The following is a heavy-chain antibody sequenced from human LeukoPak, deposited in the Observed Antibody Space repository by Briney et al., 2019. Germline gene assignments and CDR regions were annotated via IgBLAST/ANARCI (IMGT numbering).Heavy chain of an antibody. Sequence: GSLSLSCAASGFTFSSYAMSWVRQAPGKGLEWVSLINDSGGNTYYADSVKGRFTISRDNSKNTLFLQMSSLRAEDTAVYYCAKTSAGIRGGYFDYWGQGTLVTVSS. CDR3: AKTSAGIRGGYFDY. V-gene: IGHV3-23*01. J-gene: IGHJ4*02. D-gene: IGHD3-10*01. CDR2: INDSGGNT. CDR1: GFTFSSYA.